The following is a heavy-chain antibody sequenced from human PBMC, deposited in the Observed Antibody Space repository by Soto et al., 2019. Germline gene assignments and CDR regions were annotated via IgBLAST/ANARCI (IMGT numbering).Heavy chain of an antibody. CDR1: GYTFTGYY. V-gene: IGHV1-2*04. J-gene: IGHJ4*02. D-gene: IGHD3-16*02. Sequence: GASVQVSCKASGYTFTGYYMHWVRQAPGQGLVWMGWINPNSGGTNYAQKFQGWVTMTRDTSISTAYMELSRLRSDDTAVYYCAREPVPLGELSHFEYYFDYWGQGTLVTVSS. CDR2: INPNSGGT. CDR3: AREPVPLGELSHFEYYFDY.